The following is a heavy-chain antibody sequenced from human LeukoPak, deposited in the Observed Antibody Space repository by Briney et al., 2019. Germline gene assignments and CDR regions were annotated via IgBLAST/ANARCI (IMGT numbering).Heavy chain of an antibody. J-gene: IGHJ6*02. CDR2: INHSGST. Sequence: SETLSLTCAVYGGSFSGYYWSWIRQPPGKGLEWIGEINHSGSTNYNPSLKSRVTISVDTSKNQFSLKLSSVTAADTAVYYCARYFTEYQLLSNANYYYYGMDVWGQGTTVTVSS. CDR1: GGSFSGYY. V-gene: IGHV4-34*01. CDR3: ARYFTEYQLLSNANYYYYGMDV. D-gene: IGHD2-2*01.